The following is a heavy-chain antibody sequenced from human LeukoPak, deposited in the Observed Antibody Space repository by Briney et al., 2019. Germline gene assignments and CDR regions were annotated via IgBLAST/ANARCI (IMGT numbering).Heavy chain of an antibody. CDR2: IYYSGST. J-gene: IGHJ4*02. CDR1: GGSISSYY. Sequence: PSETLSLTCAVSGGSISSYYWSWIRQPPGEGLEWIGYIYYSGSTNYNPSLKSRVTISVDTSKNQFSLKLSSVTAADTAVYYCARVAAGGNYFDYRGQGTLVTVSS. CDR3: ARVAAGGNYFDY. D-gene: IGHD6-13*01. V-gene: IGHV4-59*01.